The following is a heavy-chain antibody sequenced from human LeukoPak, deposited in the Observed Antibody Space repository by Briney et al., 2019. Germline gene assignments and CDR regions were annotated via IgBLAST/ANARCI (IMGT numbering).Heavy chain of an antibody. Sequence: GGSLRLSCAASGFTFSTYWMSWVRQAPGKGLEWVANIKQDGSQTYYVDSVRGRFTISRDNAKNSLYLQMNSLTAEDTAVYYCARLYCNGATCYANLDYRGQGTLVAVSS. CDR3: ARLYCNGATCYANLDY. CDR1: GFTFSTYW. D-gene: IGHD2/OR15-2a*01. CDR2: IKQDGSQT. V-gene: IGHV3-7*04. J-gene: IGHJ4*02.